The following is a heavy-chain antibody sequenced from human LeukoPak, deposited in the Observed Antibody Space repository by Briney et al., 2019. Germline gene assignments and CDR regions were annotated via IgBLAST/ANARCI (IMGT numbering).Heavy chain of an antibody. J-gene: IGHJ6*03. Sequence: SETLSLTCTVSGGSISSGSYYWSWIRQPAGKGLEWIGRIYTSGSTNYDPSLKSRVTISVDTSKNQFSLKLSSVTAADTAVYYCASRDADEGELLFNYYYYMDVWGKGTTVTVSS. D-gene: IGHD1-26*01. CDR3: ASRDADEGELLFNYYYYMDV. V-gene: IGHV4-61*02. CDR2: IYTSGST. CDR1: GGSISSGSYY.